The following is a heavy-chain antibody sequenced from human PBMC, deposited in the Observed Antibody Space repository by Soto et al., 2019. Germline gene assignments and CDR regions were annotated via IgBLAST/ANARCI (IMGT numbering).Heavy chain of an antibody. Sequence: GGSLRLSCAASGFTFSNAWMSWVRQAPGKGLEWVGRIKSKTDGGTTDYAAPVKGRFTNSRDDSKTTLYLQMNSLKTEDTAVYYCAKSILTGHEYYYGMDVWGQGTTVTVSS. CDR1: GFTFSNAW. CDR2: IKSKTDGGTT. V-gene: IGHV3-15*01. CDR3: AKSILTGHEYYYGMDV. J-gene: IGHJ6*02. D-gene: IGHD3-9*01.